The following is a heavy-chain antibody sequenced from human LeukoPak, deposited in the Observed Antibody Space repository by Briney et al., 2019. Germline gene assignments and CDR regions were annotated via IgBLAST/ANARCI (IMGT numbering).Heavy chain of an antibody. Sequence: PGGSLRLSCATSGFIFSSYGIHWVRQAPGKGLEWVAFIRYDGSDKYYADSVKGRFTISRDNSKNKVYLQMNSLRAEDTAVYYCAKDAWEVGATSEIDYWGQGTLVTVSP. CDR2: IRYDGSDK. V-gene: IGHV3-30*02. D-gene: IGHD1-26*01. J-gene: IGHJ4*02. CDR3: AKDAWEVGATSEIDY. CDR1: GFIFSSYG.